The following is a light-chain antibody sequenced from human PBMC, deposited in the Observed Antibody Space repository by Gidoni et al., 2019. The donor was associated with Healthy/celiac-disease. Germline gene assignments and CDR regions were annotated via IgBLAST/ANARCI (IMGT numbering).Light chain of an antibody. V-gene: IGKV3-11*01. J-gene: IGKJ4*01. CDR3: QQRSNWPPLT. CDR1: QSVSSY. Sequence: IVLTQSPATLSLSPGERATLSCRASQSVSSYLTWYQQKPGQAPRRLIYDASNRATGIPARFSGSGSGTDFTLTISSLDPEDFAVYYCQQRSNWPPLTFGGGTKVEIK. CDR2: DAS.